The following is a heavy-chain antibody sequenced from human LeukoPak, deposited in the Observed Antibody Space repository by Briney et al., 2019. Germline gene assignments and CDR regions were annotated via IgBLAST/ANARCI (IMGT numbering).Heavy chain of an antibody. J-gene: IGHJ6*02. V-gene: IGHV3-23*01. Sequence: GGSLRLSCAASGFTFSSYSMNWVRQAPGKGLEWVSAISGSGGSTYYADSVKGRFTISRDNSKNTLYLQMNSLRAEDTAVYYCAKAIRYSSGWYGDYYYGMDVWGQGTTVTVSS. CDR1: GFTFSSYS. CDR3: AKAIRYSSGWYGDYYYGMDV. CDR2: ISGSGGST. D-gene: IGHD6-19*01.